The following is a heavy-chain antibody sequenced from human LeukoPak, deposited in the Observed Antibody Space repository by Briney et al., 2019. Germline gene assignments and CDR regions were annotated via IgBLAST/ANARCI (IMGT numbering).Heavy chain of an antibody. CDR2: INHSGST. CDR1: GGSFRGYY. Sequence: SETLSLTCAVYGGSFRGYYWSWIRQPPGEGREWIGEINHSGSTNYNPSPKSRITTPVDTSKTQYPLKLSSGTAADTAVYYCARRPWGGLDVWGQGPSVIVS. J-gene: IGHJ6*02. D-gene: IGHD3-16*01. CDR3: ARRPWGGLDV. V-gene: IGHV4-34*01.